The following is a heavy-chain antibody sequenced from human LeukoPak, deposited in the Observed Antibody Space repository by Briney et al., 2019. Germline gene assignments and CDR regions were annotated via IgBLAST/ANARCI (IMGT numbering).Heavy chain of an antibody. CDR1: GGTFSSYA. CDR3: ARANYDILTGYPKPYYYYYMDV. J-gene: IGHJ6*03. CDR2: IIPIFGTA. Sequence: ASVKVSCKASGGTFSSYAISWVRQAPGQGLEWMGGIIPIFGTANYAQKFQGRVTITADESTSTAYMELSSLRSEDTAVYYCARANYDILTGYPKPYYYYYMDVWGKGTTVTVSS. V-gene: IGHV1-69*13. D-gene: IGHD3-9*01.